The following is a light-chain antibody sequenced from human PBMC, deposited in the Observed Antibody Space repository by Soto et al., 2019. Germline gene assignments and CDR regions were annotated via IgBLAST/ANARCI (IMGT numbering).Light chain of an antibody. CDR2: GAF. CDR3: QQYGASPPSWT. Sequence: EIVLTQSPGTLSLSPGERATLSCRTSQTVSSVSLAWYQQKADQAPRLLIYGAFSRATGIPDRFSGSGSGTDFTLTISRLEHEDFAVYYCQQYGASPPSWTFGQGTKVEIK. J-gene: IGKJ1*01. CDR1: QTVSSVS. V-gene: IGKV3-20*01.